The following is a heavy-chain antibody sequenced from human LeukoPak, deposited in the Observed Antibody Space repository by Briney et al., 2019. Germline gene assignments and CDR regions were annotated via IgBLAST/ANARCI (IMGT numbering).Heavy chain of an antibody. Sequence: NPSQTLFLTCTVSGGSISSGSYYWSWIRQPAGKGLEWIGRIYTSGSTNYNPSLKSRVTISVDTSKNQFSLKLSSVTAADTAVYYCARSRTTGGRGRVYYYYGMDVWGQGTTVTVSS. V-gene: IGHV4-61*02. CDR2: IYTSGST. J-gene: IGHJ6*02. D-gene: IGHD4-17*01. CDR1: GGSISSGSYY. CDR3: ARSRTTGGRGRVYYYYGMDV.